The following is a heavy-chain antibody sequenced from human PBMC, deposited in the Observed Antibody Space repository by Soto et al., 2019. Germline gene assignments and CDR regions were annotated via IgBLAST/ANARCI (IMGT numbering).Heavy chain of an antibody. Sequence: EVQLVESGGGLVKPGGSLRLSCAASGFTFSSYSMNWVRQAPGKGLEWVSSISSSSSYIYYADSVKGRFTISRDNAKNSLYLQMNSLRVEDTAVYYCARVGGYSYNFDYWGQGTLVTVSS. D-gene: IGHD5-18*01. CDR1: GFTFSSYS. CDR2: ISSSSSYI. J-gene: IGHJ4*02. CDR3: ARVGGYSYNFDY. V-gene: IGHV3-21*01.